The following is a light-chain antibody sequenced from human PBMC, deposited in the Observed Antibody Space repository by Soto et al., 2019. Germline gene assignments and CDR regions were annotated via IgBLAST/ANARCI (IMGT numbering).Light chain of an antibody. Sequence: DIQMTQSPSSLSASVGDRVTFNCQASQSISSYLNWYQQRPGKAPKLLIYTASTLQSGVPSRFSGSGSGTEFTLTISSLQPEDFATYFCQQSYSTPYTFGQGAKLEI. J-gene: IGKJ2*01. CDR1: QSISSY. V-gene: IGKV1-39*01. CDR2: TAS. CDR3: QQSYSTPYT.